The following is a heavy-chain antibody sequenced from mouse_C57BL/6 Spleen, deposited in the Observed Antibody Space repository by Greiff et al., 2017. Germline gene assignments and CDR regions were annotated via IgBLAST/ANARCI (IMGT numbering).Heavy chain of an antibody. D-gene: IGHD3-3*01. Sequence: QVQLQQPGAELVMPGASVKLSCKASGYTFTSYWMHWVKQRPGQGLEWIGELDPSDSYTNYNQKFKGKSTLTVDKSSSTAYMQLSSLTSEDSAVYYCARGGPGYFDYWGQGTTLTVSS. CDR2: LDPSDSYT. CDR1: GYTFTSYW. V-gene: IGHV1-69*01. CDR3: ARGGPGYFDY. J-gene: IGHJ2*01.